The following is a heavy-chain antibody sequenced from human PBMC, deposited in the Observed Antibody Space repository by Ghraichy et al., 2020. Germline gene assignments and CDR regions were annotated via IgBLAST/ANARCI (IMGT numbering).Heavy chain of an antibody. CDR3: ARRGWYCNGGNCYGEFDS. CDR1: GFSFSSYW. J-gene: IGHJ4*02. CDR2: INSDGSER. D-gene: IGHD2-15*01. Sequence: GGSLRLSCAASGFSFSSYWMHWVRQAPGKGLVWVSRINSDGSERNYADSVKGRFTISRDNAKNTLYLQMNSRKVEDTAVYYCARRGWYCNGGNCYGEFDSWGQGTLVTVSS. V-gene: IGHV3-74*01.